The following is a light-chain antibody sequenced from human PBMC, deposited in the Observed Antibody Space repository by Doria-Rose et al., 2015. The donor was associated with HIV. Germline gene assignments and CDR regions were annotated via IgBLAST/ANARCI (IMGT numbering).Light chain of an antibody. CDR2: DAS. CDR1: QIATSS. V-gene: IGKV3-11*01. CDR3: QQRAIPLT. Sequence: TQSPVTLSLYPGERAAVSCRASQIATSSLVWYQQRSGQPPRLLIYDASNRATGVPARFSGSGSGTDFTLTISSLEPEGSAVYYCQQRAIPLTFGGGTKVEIK. J-gene: IGKJ4*01.